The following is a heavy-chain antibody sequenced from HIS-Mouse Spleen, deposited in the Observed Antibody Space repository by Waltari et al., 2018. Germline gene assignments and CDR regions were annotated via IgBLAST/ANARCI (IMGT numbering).Heavy chain of an antibody. CDR1: GFTFSSYA. D-gene: IGHD6-13*01. V-gene: IGHV3-30*04. CDR3: AGWAAADYYYYGMDV. Sequence: QVQLVESGGGVVQPGRSLRLSCAASGFTFSSYAMTWGRLAPGKGLEWVAVISYDGSNKYYADSVKGRFTISRDNSKNTLYLQMNSLRAEDTAVYYCAGWAAADYYYYGMDVWGQGTTVTVSS. J-gene: IGHJ6*02. CDR2: ISYDGSNK.